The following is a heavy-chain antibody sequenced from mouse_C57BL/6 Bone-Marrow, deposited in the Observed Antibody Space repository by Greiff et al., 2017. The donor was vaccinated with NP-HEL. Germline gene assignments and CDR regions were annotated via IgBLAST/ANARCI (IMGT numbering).Heavy chain of an antibody. CDR2: IRLKSDNYAT. V-gene: IGHV6-3*01. J-gene: IGHJ1*03. CDR3: APRYARNYWCFDV. D-gene: IGHD2-14*01. CDR1: GFTFSNYW. Sequence: DVHLVESGGGLVQPGGSMKLSCVASGFTFSNYWMNWVRQSPEKGLEWVAQIRLKSDNYATHYAESVKGRFTISRDDSKSSVYLQMNNLRAEDTGIFFCAPRYARNYWCFDVWGTETTVTVSS.